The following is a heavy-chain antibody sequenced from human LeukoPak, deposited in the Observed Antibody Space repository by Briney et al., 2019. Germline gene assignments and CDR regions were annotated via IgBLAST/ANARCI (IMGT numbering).Heavy chain of an antibody. Sequence: SQTLSLTCTVSGGSISSGGYYWSWIRQPPGKGLEWIGYIYHSGSTYYNPFLKSRVTISVDRSKNQFSLKLSSVTAADTAVYYCARGSSGWPLDYWGQGTLVAVSS. V-gene: IGHV4-30-2*01. CDR3: ARGSSGWPLDY. CDR1: GGSISSGGYY. D-gene: IGHD6-19*01. J-gene: IGHJ4*02. CDR2: IYHSGST.